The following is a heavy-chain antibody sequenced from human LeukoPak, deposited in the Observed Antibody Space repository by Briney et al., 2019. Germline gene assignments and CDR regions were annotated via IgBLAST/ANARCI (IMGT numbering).Heavy chain of an antibody. V-gene: IGHV4-34*01. D-gene: IGHD3-22*01. CDR2: INDSGRT. J-gene: IGHJ5*02. CDR3: ARGYYDSSGYYRYGNCFDP. CDR1: GGSFSNYY. Sequence: SETLSLTCAVYGGSFSNYYWSWIRQPPGKGLEWIGEINDSGRTNYNPSLKSRVTISVDKSKNQFSLKLSSVTAADTAVYYCARGYYDSSGYYRYGNCFDPWGQGTLVTVSS.